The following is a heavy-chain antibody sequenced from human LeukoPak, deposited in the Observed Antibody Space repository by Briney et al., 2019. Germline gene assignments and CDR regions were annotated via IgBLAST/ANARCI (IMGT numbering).Heavy chain of an antibody. J-gene: IGHJ4*02. CDR2: ISYDGGNK. D-gene: IGHD6-25*01. V-gene: IGHV3-30*04. Sequence: GGSLRLSCAASGFTFSSYAMHWVRQAPGKGLEWVAVISYDGGNKYYADSVKGRFTISRDNSKNTLYLQMNSLRAEDAAIYYCARDRRLASFDYGGQGTLVTVSS. CDR3: ARDRRLASFDY. CDR1: GFTFSSYA.